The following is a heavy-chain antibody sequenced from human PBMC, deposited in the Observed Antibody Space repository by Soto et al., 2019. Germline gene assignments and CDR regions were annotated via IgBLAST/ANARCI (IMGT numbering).Heavy chain of an antibody. D-gene: IGHD6-19*01. J-gene: IGHJ5*02. CDR3: EDTAVYYCARGGLVAGGRLSWFDP. CDR2: IYPGDSDT. V-gene: IGHV5-51*01. CDR1: GYSFTSYW. Sequence: PGESLKISCKGSGYSFTSYWIGWVRQMPGKGLEWMGIIYPGDSDTRYSPSFQGQVTISADKSISINPDTSKNRFSLQLNSVTPEDTAVYYCARGGLVAGGRLSWFDPWGQGILVTVSS.